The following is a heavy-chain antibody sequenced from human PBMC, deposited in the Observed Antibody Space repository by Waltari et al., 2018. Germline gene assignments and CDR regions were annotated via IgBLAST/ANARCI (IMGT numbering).Heavy chain of an antibody. D-gene: IGHD5-12*01. CDR1: GGSISSSSYY. Sequence: QLQLQESGPGLVKPSETLSLTCTVSGGSISSSSYYWGWIRQPPGKGLEWIGSIYYSGSTYYNPSLKSRVTISVDTSKNQFSLKLSSVTAADTAVYYCARWMRHTNAFDIWGQGTMVTVSS. CDR2: IYYSGST. CDR3: ARWMRHTNAFDI. V-gene: IGHV4-39*07. J-gene: IGHJ3*02.